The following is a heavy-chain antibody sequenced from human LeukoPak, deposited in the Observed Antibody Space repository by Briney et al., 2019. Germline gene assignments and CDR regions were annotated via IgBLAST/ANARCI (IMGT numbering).Heavy chain of an antibody. CDR1: GFTFSNAW. D-gene: IGHD1-26*01. CDR3: TTDSGSYYDAFDI. Sequence: GESLKISCAASGFTFSNAWMSWVRQAPGKGLEWVGRIKSKTDGGTTDYAAPVKGRFTISRDDSKNTLYLQMNSLKTEDTAVYYCTTDSGSYYDAFDIWGQGTMVTVSS. CDR2: IKSKTDGGTT. J-gene: IGHJ3*02. V-gene: IGHV3-15*01.